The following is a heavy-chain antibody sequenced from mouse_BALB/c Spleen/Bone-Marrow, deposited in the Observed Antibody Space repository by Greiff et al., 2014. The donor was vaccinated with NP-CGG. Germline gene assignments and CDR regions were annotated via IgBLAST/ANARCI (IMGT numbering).Heavy chain of an antibody. CDR3: ARGIYYGNYFDY. CDR2: VNPYNGGT. V-gene: IGHV1-19*01. CDR1: GYTFTDYY. Sequence: VQLQQSGPELVKPGASVKMSCKASGYTFTDYYMDWVKQSHGESFEWIGRVNPYNGGTSYNQKFKGKATLTVDKSSSTAYMELNSLTSEDSAVYYCARGIYYGNYFDYRGQGTTLTVSS. J-gene: IGHJ2*01. D-gene: IGHD2-1*01.